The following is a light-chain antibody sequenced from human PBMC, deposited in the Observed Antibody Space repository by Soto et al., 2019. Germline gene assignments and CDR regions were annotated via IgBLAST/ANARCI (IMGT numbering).Light chain of an antibody. Sequence: DIVMTQSPDSLAVSLGERATINCKYQQKPGQPPKLLIYWASTRESGVPDRFSGSGSGTDFTLTISSLQAEDVAVYYCQHYYGIPFTFGPGTTVDIK. J-gene: IGKJ3*01. CDR2: WAS. CDR3: QHYYGIPFT. V-gene: IGKV4-1*01.